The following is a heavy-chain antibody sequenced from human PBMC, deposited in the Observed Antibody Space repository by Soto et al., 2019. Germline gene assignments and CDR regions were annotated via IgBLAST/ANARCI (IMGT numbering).Heavy chain of an antibody. CDR2: IYYSGST. CDR1: VGSISSYY. CDR3: ARVVTYYDILTGWGPDGMDV. Sequence: PSETLSLTCTVSVGSISSYYWSWIRQPPGKGLEWIGYIYYSGSTNYNPSLKSRVTISVDTSKNQFSLKLSSVTAADTAVYYCARVVTYYDILTGWGPDGMDVWGQGTTVTVSS. J-gene: IGHJ6*02. V-gene: IGHV4-59*01. D-gene: IGHD3-9*01.